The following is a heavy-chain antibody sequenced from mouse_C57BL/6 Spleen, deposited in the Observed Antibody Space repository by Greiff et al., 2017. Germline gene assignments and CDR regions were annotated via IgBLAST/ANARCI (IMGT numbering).Heavy chain of an antibody. V-gene: IGHV1-22*01. CDR2: INPNNGGT. CDR1: GYTFTDYN. D-gene: IGHD2-3*01. J-gene: IGHJ1*03. Sequence: VQLQQSGPELVKPGASVKMSCKASGYTFTDYNMHWVKQSHGKSLEWIGYINPNNGGTSYNQKFKGKATLTVNKSSSTAYMELRSLTSEDSAVYYCASSYDGYYYFDVWGTGTTVTVSS. CDR3: ASSYDGYYYFDV.